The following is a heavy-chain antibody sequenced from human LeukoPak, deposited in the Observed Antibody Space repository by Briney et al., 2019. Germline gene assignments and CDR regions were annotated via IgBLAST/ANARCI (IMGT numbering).Heavy chain of an antibody. D-gene: IGHD3-22*01. CDR1: GGSISSYY. Sequence: SETLSLTCTVSGGSISSYYWSWIRQPPGKGLEWIGYIYYSGSTNYNPSLKSRVTISVDTSKNQFSLKLSSVTAADTAVYYCARDPIRITMIVVPRWAFDIWGQGTMVTVSS. CDR2: IYYSGST. J-gene: IGHJ3*02. V-gene: IGHV4-59*01. CDR3: ARDPIRITMIVVPRWAFDI.